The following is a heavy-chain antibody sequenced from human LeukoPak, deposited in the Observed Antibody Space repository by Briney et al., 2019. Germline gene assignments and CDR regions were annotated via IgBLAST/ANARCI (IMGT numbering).Heavy chain of an antibody. J-gene: IGHJ4*02. CDR2: TYYSRNT. CDR1: GGSISSSANF. Sequence: SETLSPTCTVSGGSISSSANFWGWVRQPPGKGLEWIASTYYSRNTYYNPSLKSRVTISVDTSKNQFSLKLSSVTAADTAVYYCARHEEEDGYNAKTFDYWGQGTLVTVSS. D-gene: IGHD5-24*01. V-gene: IGHV4-39*01. CDR3: ARHEEEDGYNAKTFDY.